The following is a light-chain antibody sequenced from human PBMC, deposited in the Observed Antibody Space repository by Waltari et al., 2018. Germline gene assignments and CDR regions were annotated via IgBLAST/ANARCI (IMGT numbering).Light chain of an antibody. V-gene: IGLV3-27*01. CDR1: LLAKKY. CDR2: KDT. CDR3: YSATDNIVL. Sequence: SYDLTPPSLVSVSPAQTARITCSGDLLAKKYTRWFQQKPGQAPVLVIYKDTARPSGIPERFSGSSSGTTVTLTINGAQAEDEADYYCYSATDNIVLFGGGTKLTVL. J-gene: IGLJ2*01.